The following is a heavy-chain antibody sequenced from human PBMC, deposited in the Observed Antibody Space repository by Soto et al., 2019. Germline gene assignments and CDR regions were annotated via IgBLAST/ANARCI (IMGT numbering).Heavy chain of an antibody. D-gene: IGHD2-8*01. V-gene: IGHV3-15*01. Sequence: LRLSCAASGFTLSNAWVSWVRQAPGKGMEWVGRIKNKIEGGTTDYAVPVKGRFTISRDDSKNMLYLQMNSLINEDTAVYYCAPNWNFDDWGQGTPVTVSS. CDR1: GFTLSNAW. J-gene: IGHJ4*02. CDR3: APNWNFDD. CDR2: IKNKIEGGTT.